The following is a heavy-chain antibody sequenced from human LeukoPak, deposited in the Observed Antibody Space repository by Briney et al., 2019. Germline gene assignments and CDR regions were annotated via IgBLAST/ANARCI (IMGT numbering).Heavy chain of an antibody. V-gene: IGHV4-34*01. Sequence: SETLSLTCAVYGGPFSGYYWSWIRQPPGKGLEWIGEINHSGSTNYNPSLKSRVTISVDTSKNQFSLKLSSVTAADTAVYYCARGRGGYEVLVHFDYWGQGTLVTVSS. CDR2: INHSGST. D-gene: IGHD3-22*01. J-gene: IGHJ4*02. CDR1: GGPFSGYY. CDR3: ARGRGGYEVLVHFDY.